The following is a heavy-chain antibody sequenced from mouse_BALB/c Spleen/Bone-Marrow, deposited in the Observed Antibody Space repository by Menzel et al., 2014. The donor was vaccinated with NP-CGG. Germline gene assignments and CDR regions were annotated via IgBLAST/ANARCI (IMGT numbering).Heavy chain of an antibody. D-gene: IGHD2-1*01. Sequence: VQLQESGPELVRPGTSVKVSCKASGYAFTNYLMEWIKQRPGQGLEWIGVINPGSGGTNYNEKFKGKATLTADKSSSSAYMQLSSLTSDDSAVYGCARRIYYAMGYWGQGTTLTVSS. CDR1: GYAFTNYL. CDR2: INPGSGGT. J-gene: IGHJ2*01. V-gene: IGHV1-54*01. CDR3: ARRIYYAMGY.